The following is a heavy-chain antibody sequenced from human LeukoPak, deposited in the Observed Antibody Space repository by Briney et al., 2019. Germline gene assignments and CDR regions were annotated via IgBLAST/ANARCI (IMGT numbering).Heavy chain of an antibody. CDR1: GYTFINYD. J-gene: IGHJ3*01. V-gene: IGHV1-8*01. D-gene: IGHD2-21*02. Sequence: ASVKVSCKASGYTFINYDINWLRQATGQGLEWMAWMTPKSGNTGHEQKFQGRLTMTRDISINTAYMELSSLRSEDTAVYYSAFCAGDCGGAFDVWGQGTMVTVSS. CDR2: MTPKSGNT. CDR3: AFCAGDCGGAFDV.